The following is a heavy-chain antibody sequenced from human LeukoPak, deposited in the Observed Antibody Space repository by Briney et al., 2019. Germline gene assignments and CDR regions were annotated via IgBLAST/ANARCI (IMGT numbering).Heavy chain of an antibody. CDR3: ARGSSWYYFDY. J-gene: IGHJ4*02. CDR2: IHYTGST. CDR1: GGSISSGSYY. Sequence: SETLSLTCTVSGGSISSGSYYWSWLRQSPGKGLKCIGYIHYTGSTNYNPSLKSRVTISVETSKNQFSLKLKSVTAADTAVYYCARGSSWYYFDYWGQGSLVTVSS. V-gene: IGHV4-61*01. D-gene: IGHD6-13*01.